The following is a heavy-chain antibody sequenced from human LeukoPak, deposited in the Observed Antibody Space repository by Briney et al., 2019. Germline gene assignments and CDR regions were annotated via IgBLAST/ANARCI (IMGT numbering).Heavy chain of an antibody. Sequence: GGSLRLSCAASGFTFDIYAMNWVRQAPGKGLEWVSFISTSSSYIYYADSVKGRFTISRDNSKNSLYLQMNSLRAEDTAVYYCARDQDWNDRGGLDYWGQGTLVIVSS. D-gene: IGHD1-1*01. CDR3: ARDQDWNDRGGLDY. V-gene: IGHV3-21*01. CDR2: ISTSSSYI. J-gene: IGHJ4*02. CDR1: GFTFDIYA.